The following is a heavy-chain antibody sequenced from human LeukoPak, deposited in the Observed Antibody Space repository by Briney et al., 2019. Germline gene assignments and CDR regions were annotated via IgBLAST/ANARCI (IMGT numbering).Heavy chain of an antibody. V-gene: IGHV5-51*01. D-gene: IGHD2-15*01. CDR2: IYPGDSDT. J-gene: IGHJ6*02. Sequence: GESLKISCKGSGYSFISYWIGWVRQMPGKGLEWMGIIYPGDSDTRYSPSFQGQVTISADKSISTAYLQWSSLKASDTAMYYCARRKHCSGGSCYSYYYYGMDVWGQGTTVTVSS. CDR3: ARRKHCSGGSCYSYYYYGMDV. CDR1: GYSFISYW.